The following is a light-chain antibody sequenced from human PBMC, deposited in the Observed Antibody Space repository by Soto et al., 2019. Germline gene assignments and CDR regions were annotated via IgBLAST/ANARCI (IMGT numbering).Light chain of an antibody. CDR3: QHYGTYLWT. V-gene: IGKV3-20*01. CDR1: QSVSSSF. J-gene: IGKJ1*01. CDR2: GAS. Sequence: EIMLTQSPGTLSLSPGERATLSCRASQSVSSSFLAWYQQKPGQAPRLLIYGASIRATGIPDRFSGSGSGTAFTLTNGRLEPEDFARYWCQHYGTYLWTFDQGTKVEIK.